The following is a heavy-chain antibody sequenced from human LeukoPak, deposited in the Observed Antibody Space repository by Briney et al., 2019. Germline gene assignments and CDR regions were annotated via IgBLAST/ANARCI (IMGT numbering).Heavy chain of an antibody. D-gene: IGHD6-19*01. CDR2: ISYDGSNK. Sequence: GGSLRLSCAASGFTFSSYGMHWVCQAPGKGLEWVTVISYDGSNKYYTDSVKGRFTISRDNSKNTVYLQMNSLRTDDTAVYFCAKDEQWLALGYYFDSWGQGTLVTVSS. V-gene: IGHV3-30*18. CDR3: AKDEQWLALGYYFDS. J-gene: IGHJ4*02. CDR1: GFTFSSYG.